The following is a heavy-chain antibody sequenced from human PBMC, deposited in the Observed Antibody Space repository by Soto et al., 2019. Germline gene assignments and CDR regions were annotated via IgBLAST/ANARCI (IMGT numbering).Heavy chain of an antibody. V-gene: IGHV3-66*01. J-gene: IGHJ6*03. Sequence: EVQLVESGGGLVQPGWSLRLSCAASGFTVSDHYMSWVRQAPGKGLEWVSIIYSGGATNYADAVKCRFTISRDTSRNTLYLQMNSLRGEATAVYDCARDKPYYDSGDMDVWGEGTTVTVSS. CDR2: IYSGGAT. CDR1: GFTVSDHY. D-gene: IGHD3-10*01. CDR3: ARDKPYYDSGDMDV.